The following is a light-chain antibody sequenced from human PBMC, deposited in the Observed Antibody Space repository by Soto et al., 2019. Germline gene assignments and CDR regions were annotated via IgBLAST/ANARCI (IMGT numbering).Light chain of an antibody. CDR1: QNIANF. V-gene: IGKV1-39*01. J-gene: IGKJ5*01. CDR3: QDNSSRPTMD. Sequence: DIQMTQSPSSLSASVGDRVTITCRASQNIANFLNWYQQKPGKAPKLLIYAASSLQSGVPSKLRGCGFVTDFTLHIGSLQSDDFGSSYCQDNSSRPTMDIGQGRRVDIK. CDR2: AAS.